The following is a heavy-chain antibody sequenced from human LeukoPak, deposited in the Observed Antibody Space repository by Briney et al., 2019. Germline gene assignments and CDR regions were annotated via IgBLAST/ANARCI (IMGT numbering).Heavy chain of an antibody. J-gene: IGHJ4*02. CDR1: GFTFSSYA. Sequence: RGSLRLSCAASGFTFSSYAMHWVRQAPGKGLERVAVISYDGSNKYYADSVKGRFTISRDNSKNTQYLQINSLRAEDTAVYYCARSRPSSLYSSGLFDYWGQGTLVTVSS. CDR2: ISYDGSNK. D-gene: IGHD6-19*01. CDR3: ARSRPSSLYSSGLFDY. V-gene: IGHV3-30*01.